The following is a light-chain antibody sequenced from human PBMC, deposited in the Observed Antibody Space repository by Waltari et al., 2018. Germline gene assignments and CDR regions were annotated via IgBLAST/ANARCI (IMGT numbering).Light chain of an antibody. CDR1: QSVSRS. J-gene: IGKJ1*01. CDR3: QHYVRLPAT. V-gene: IGKV3-20*01. CDR2: GAS. Sequence: DIVLTQSPATLSLSPGERATLSCRASQSVSRSLAWYQQKPGQAPKRLIYGASTRATGIPDRFTGSGSGTDFSLTISSLEPEDFAIYFCQHYVRLPATFGQGTKVEIK.